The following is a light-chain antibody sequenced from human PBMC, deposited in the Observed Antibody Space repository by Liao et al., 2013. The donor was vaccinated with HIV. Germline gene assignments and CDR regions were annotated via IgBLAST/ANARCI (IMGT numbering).Light chain of an antibody. Sequence: SYDLSQPPSVSVSPGQTASITCSGDALPKQYAYWYQQKPGRAPVLLIYKDNERPSGIAERVSGSSSGTTATLTIGGVQAEDEADYYCQSADSSGTTWVFGGGTKLTVL. J-gene: IGLJ3*02. CDR3: QSADSSGTTWV. CDR1: ALPKQY. V-gene: IGLV3-25*03. CDR2: KDN.